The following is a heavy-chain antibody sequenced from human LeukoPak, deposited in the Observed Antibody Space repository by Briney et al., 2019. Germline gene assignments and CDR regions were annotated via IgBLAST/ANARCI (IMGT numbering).Heavy chain of an antibody. CDR2: IWNDGSNK. Sequence: SGGSLRLSCAASGFTFSSYGMHWVRQAPGKGLEWVATIWNDGSNKYYADSVKGRFTISRDNSKNTLYLQMNSLRAEDTAVYYCARDTSSPTWGQGAMVTVSS. CDR3: ARDTSSPT. J-gene: IGHJ3*01. V-gene: IGHV3-33*01. CDR1: GFTFSSYG. D-gene: IGHD6-13*01.